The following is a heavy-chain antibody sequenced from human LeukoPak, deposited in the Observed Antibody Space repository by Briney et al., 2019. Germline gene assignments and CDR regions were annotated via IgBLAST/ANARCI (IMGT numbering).Heavy chain of an antibody. D-gene: IGHD2-21*01. Sequence: PSETLSLTCTVSGGSISSSFCYWGWIRQPPGKGLEWIGSTYSNPSLNTRVTISVDTSGNQFSLKMSSVTATDTAVYFCARFRHTDEYDVCGSGVLDEWGKGIRVTVSP. CDR1: GGSISSSFCY. CDR3: ARFRHTDEYDVCGSGVLDE. V-gene: IGHV4-39*01. CDR2: T. J-gene: IGHJ4*02.